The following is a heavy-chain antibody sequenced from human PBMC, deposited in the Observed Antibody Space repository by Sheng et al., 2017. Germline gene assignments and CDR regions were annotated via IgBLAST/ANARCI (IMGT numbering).Heavy chain of an antibody. CDR1: GGSISSYY. V-gene: IGHV4-4*07. CDR2: IYTSGST. D-gene: IGHD3-9*01. CDR3: ARGGRYYDILTGYYYYYGMDV. J-gene: IGHJ6*02. Sequence: QVQLQESGPGLVKPSETLSLTCTVSGGSISSYYWSWIRQPAGKGLEWIGRIYTSGSTNYNPSLKSRVTMSVDTSKNQFSLKLSSVTAADTAVYYCARGGRYYDILTGYYYYYGMDVWDQGP.